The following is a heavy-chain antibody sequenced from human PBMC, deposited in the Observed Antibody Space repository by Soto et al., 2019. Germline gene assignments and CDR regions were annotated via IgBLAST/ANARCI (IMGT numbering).Heavy chain of an antibody. J-gene: IGHJ6*02. CDR1: GFPFSTYA. V-gene: IGHV3-30-3*01. CDR2: ISYDGSNE. D-gene: IGHD3-16*01. Sequence: PGGSLRLSCAASGFPFSTYAIHWVRQAPGKGLEWVAVISYDGSNEYYADSVKGRFTISRDNSKNTVYLQMNSLRAEDTAVYYCARDQSEYYYYSMDVWGQGTTVTVSS. CDR3: ARDQSEYYYYSMDV.